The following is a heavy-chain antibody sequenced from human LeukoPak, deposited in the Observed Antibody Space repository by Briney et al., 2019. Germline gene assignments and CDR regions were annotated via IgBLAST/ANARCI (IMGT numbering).Heavy chain of an antibody. Sequence: SGTLSLTCGVSGGSISGTNWWSWVRQPPGQGLEWIGYIYHSGSAYYNPSLKSRVTIALDRSKNQFSLKLSSVTAADTAIYYCARVITSSSFFDYWGQGTLVTVSS. V-gene: IGHV4-4*02. CDR2: IYHSGSA. J-gene: IGHJ4*02. CDR1: GGSISGTNW. CDR3: ARVITSSSFFDY. D-gene: IGHD1-20*01.